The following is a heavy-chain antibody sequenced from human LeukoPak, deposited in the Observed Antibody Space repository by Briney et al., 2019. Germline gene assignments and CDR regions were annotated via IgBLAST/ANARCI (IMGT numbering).Heavy chain of an antibody. D-gene: IGHD7-27*01. Sequence: ASVKVSCKASGYTFIDYYMHWVRQAPGQGLEWMGWVNPNSGGRNYAPKFQGRVTMTRDTSLSTAYMELSRLTSDDTAVYYCAKNIALTGEFESWGQGTLVTVSS. V-gene: IGHV1-2*02. CDR2: VNPNSGGR. CDR3: AKNIALTGEFES. J-gene: IGHJ4*02. CDR1: GYTFIDYY.